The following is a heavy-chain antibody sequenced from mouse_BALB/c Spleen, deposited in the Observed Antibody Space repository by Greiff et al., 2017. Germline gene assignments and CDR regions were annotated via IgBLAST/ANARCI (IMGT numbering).Heavy chain of an antibody. D-gene: IGHD1-1*01. J-gene: IGHJ4*01. V-gene: IGHV5-4*02. CDR2: ISDGGSYT. CDR3: ARGSNYAMDY. Sequence: DVKLQESGGGLVKPGGSLKLSCAASGFTFSDYYMYWVRQTPEKRLEWVATISDGGSYTYYPDSVKGRFTISRDNAKNNLYLQMSSLKSEDTAMYYCARGSNYAMDYWGQGTSVTVSS. CDR1: GFTFSDYY.